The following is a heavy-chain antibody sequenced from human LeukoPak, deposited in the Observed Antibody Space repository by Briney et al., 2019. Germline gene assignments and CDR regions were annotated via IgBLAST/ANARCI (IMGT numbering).Heavy chain of an antibody. V-gene: IGHV1-2*02. CDR1: GYTFTGYY. CDR2: INPNSGGT. D-gene: IGHD1-26*01. CDR3: ASGSFYGYSGSYPDY. J-gene: IGHJ4*02. Sequence: ASVKVSCKASGYTFTGYYMHWVRQAPGQGLEWMGWINPNSGGTNYAQKFQGRVTMTRDTSISTAYMELSRLRSDDTAVYYCASGSFYGYSGSYPDYWGQGTLVTVSS.